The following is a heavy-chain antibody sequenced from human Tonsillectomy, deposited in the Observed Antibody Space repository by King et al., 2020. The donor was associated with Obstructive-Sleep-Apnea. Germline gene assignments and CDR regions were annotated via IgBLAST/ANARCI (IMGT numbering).Heavy chain of an antibody. CDR2: INIYGSST. V-gene: IGHV3-74*01. CDR3: ATLGWGYGDYGLDY. D-gene: IGHD4-17*01. CDR1: GFTFRSYW. J-gene: IGHJ4*02. Sequence: EVQLVESGGGLVQPGGSLRLSCAASGFTFRSYWMHWVRQVPGKGLVWVSRINIYGSSTRYADSVKGRFIISRDNAKNTVYLQMNSLRVEDTAVYYCATLGWGYGDYGLDYWGQGTLVTVSS.